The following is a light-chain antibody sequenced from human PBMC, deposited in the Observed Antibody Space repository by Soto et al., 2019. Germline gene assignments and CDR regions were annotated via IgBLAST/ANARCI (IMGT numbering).Light chain of an antibody. Sequence: DIQMTQSPSSVSASIGDTVTITCRASQDISTLLAWYQQKPGKAPKLLIYGASTLESGVPSRFSGRGSGTDFTLTISSLQPEDFATYFCQQADSCPLTFGGGTKVEIK. CDR3: QQADSCPLT. V-gene: IGKV1D-12*01. CDR2: GAS. CDR1: QDISTL. J-gene: IGKJ4*01.